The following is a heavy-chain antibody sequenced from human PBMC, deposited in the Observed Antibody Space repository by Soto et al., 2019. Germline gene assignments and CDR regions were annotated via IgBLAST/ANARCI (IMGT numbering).Heavy chain of an antibody. J-gene: IGHJ4*02. Sequence: SETLSLTCTVSGGSISSSSYYWGWIRQPPGKGLEWIGSIYYSGSTYYNPSLKSRVTISVDTSKDQFSLKLSSVTAADTAVYYCARLGISAMVISRYYFDYWGQGTLVTVSS. CDR3: ARLGISAMVISRYYFDY. CDR2: IYYSGST. V-gene: IGHV4-39*01. CDR1: GGSISSSSYY. D-gene: IGHD5-18*01.